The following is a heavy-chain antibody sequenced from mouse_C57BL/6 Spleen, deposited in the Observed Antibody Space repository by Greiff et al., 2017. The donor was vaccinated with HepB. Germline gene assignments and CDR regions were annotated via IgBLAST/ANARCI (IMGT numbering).Heavy chain of an antibody. J-gene: IGHJ3*01. V-gene: IGHV10-1*01. D-gene: IGHD4-1*01. CDR2: IRSKSNNYAT. CDR3: VSPLTGSFAY. CDR1: GFSFNTYA. Sequence: GGGLVQPKGSLKLSCAASGFSFNTYAMNWVRQAPGKGLEWVARIRSKSNNYATYYADSVKDRFTISRDDSESMLYLQMNNLKTEDTAMYYCVSPLTGSFAYWGQGALVTVSA.